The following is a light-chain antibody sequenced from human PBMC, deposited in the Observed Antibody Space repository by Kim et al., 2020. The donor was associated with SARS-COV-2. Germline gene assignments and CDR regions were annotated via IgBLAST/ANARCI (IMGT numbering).Light chain of an antibody. V-gene: IGLV2-8*01. CDR2: EVS. CDR3: SSYAGSNKRV. Sequence: GQSCPLSWPGTRIYVGGYNFVSCYQQHPGKAPNLMIYEVSKRPSGVPDRFSGSKSGNPASLTVSGLQAEDEADYYCSSYAGSNKRVFGTGTKVTVL. J-gene: IGLJ1*01. CDR1: RIYVGGYNF.